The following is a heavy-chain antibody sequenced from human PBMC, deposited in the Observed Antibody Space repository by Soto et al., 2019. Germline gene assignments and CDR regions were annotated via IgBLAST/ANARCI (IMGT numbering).Heavy chain of an antibody. Sequence: HGESLKISCKGSGYSFTSYWIGWVRQMPGKGLEWMGIIYPGDSDTRYSPSFQGQVTISADKSISTAYLQWSSLKASDTAMYYCARIYSKAPLHLGELSADDAFDIWGQGTMVTVSS. V-gene: IGHV5-51*01. D-gene: IGHD3-16*02. CDR2: IYPGDSDT. J-gene: IGHJ3*02. CDR1: GYSFTSYW. CDR3: ARIYSKAPLHLGELSADDAFDI.